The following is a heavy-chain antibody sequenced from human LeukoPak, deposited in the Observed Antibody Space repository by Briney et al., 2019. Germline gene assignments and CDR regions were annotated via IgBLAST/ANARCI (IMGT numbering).Heavy chain of an antibody. Sequence: SETLSLTCTVSGGSISSYYWSWVRQPPGKGLEWIGYIYYSGSTNYNPSLKSRVTISVDTSKNQFSLKLSSVTAADTAVYYCARVRPNHWETDFDYWGQGTLATVSS. CDR3: ARVRPNHWETDFDY. D-gene: IGHD1-26*01. CDR1: GGSISSYY. V-gene: IGHV4-59*01. CDR2: IYYSGST. J-gene: IGHJ4*02.